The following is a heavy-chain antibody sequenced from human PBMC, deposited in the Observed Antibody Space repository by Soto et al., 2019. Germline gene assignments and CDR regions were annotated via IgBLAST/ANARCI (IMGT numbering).Heavy chain of an antibody. Sequence: VESLKISYKGSGYSFAGYWITWVRQKPGKGLEWMGRIDPSDSQTYYSPSFRGHATISVTKSITTAFLQWSSLRASATAMYYCEIQKYDVNTCPNYKYFLASWGQGTQVTVAS. CDR1: GYSFAGYW. V-gene: IGHV5-10-1*01. D-gene: IGHD2-8*01. CDR3: EIQKYDVNTCPNYKYFLAS. CDR2: IDPSDSQT. J-gene: IGHJ5*02.